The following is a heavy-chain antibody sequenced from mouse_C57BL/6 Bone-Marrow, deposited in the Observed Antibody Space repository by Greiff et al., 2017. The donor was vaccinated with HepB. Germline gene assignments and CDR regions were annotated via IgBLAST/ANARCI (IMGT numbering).Heavy chain of an antibody. J-gene: IGHJ1*03. D-gene: IGHD2-3*01. V-gene: IGHV1-47*01. Sequence: VKLQQSGAELVKPGASVKMSCKASGYTFTTYPIEWMKQNHGKSLEWIGNFHPYNDDTKYNEKFKGKATLTVEKSSSTVYLELSRLTSDDSAVYYCARRDYDGYGYFDVWGTGTTVTVSS. CDR2: FHPYNDDT. CDR1: GYTFTTYP. CDR3: ARRDYDGYGYFDV.